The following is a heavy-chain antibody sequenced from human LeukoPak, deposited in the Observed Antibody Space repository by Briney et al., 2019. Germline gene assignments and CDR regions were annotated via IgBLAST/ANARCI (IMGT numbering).Heavy chain of an antibody. J-gene: IGHJ4*02. CDR1: GFTFNSYE. D-gene: IGHD3-22*01. CDR3: ATFYDSSGRDY. CDR2: ISDTGAAI. Sequence: PGGSLRLSCAASGFTFNSYEMNWVRQAPGKGLEWVSYISDTGAAIYYADSVKGRFTVSRDNAKNSLYLQMNSLRAKDTAIYYCATFYDSSGRDYWGQGTLVTVSS. V-gene: IGHV3-48*03.